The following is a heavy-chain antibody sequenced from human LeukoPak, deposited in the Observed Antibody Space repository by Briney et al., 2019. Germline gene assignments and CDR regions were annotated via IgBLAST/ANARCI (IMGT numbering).Heavy chain of an antibody. J-gene: IGHJ6*03. CDR2: IYYSGST. CDR1: GGSISSYY. Sequence: SETLSLTCTVSGGSISSYYWGWIRQPPGKGLEWIGSIYYSGSTYYNPSLKSRVTISVDTSKNQFSLKLSSVTAADTAVYYCARQGYDLYGSGSYSTSYYYYYYMDVWGKGTTVTISS. V-gene: IGHV4-39*01. CDR3: ARQGYDLYGSGSYSTSYYYYYYMDV. D-gene: IGHD3-10*01.